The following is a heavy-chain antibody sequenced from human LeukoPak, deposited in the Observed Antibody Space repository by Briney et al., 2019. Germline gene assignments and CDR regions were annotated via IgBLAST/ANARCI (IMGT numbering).Heavy chain of an antibody. CDR2: ISNSGSTI. CDR1: GFTFSDYY. Sequence: GGSLRLSCAASGFTFSDYYMSWLRQARGKGLEGVSYISNSGSTIDYADSVKGRFTISRDNAKNSLYLQMNSLRAEDTAVYYCARKAVAFDYWGQGTLVTVSS. D-gene: IGHD6-19*01. V-gene: IGHV3-11*04. CDR3: ARKAVAFDY. J-gene: IGHJ4*02.